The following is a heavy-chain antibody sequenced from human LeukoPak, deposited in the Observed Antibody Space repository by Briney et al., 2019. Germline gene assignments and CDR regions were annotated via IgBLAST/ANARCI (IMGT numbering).Heavy chain of an antibody. D-gene: IGHD5-12*01. J-gene: IGHJ5*02. CDR2: ISTMSNYI. Sequence: GGSLRLSCAASGFDFSTYAINWVRQAPGKGLEWVSSISTMSNYIFYGDSVKGRFTISRDNAKNSVYLQMNSLRPEDTAVYYCSRVRLGGLDLWGQGTLVTVSS. CDR1: GFDFSTYA. V-gene: IGHV3-21*01. CDR3: SRVRLGGLDL.